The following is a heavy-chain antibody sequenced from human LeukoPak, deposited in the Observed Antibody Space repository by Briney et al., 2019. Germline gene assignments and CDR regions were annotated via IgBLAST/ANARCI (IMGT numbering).Heavy chain of an antibody. Sequence: GSLRLSCASSGFTFSSYWMIWVRQAPGKGLEWVANLKEDGSEKYYVDSVKGRFTISRDNSKSSLYLQMDSLRAEDTAVYYCARMMASIPRGVPDFWGQGTLVTVSS. CDR1: GFTFSSYW. V-gene: IGHV3-7*01. J-gene: IGHJ4*02. CDR2: LKEDGSEK. CDR3: ARMMASIPRGVPDF. D-gene: IGHD2-21*01.